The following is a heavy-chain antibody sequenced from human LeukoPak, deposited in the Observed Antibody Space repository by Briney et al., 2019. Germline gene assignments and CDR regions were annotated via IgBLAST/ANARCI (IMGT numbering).Heavy chain of an antibody. CDR3: ARGYYDFWSGYSGFDY. J-gene: IGHJ4*02. CDR2: IYSNGST. CDR1: GGSISSGGYS. V-gene: IGHV4-30-4*07. Sequence: PSETLSLTCAVSGGSISSGGYSWSWIRQPPGKRLEWIGHIYSNGSTSNNPSLKSRVTISGDTSKNQFSLKLSSLTAADTAVYYCARGYYDFWSGYSGFDYWGQGTLVTVSS. D-gene: IGHD3-3*01.